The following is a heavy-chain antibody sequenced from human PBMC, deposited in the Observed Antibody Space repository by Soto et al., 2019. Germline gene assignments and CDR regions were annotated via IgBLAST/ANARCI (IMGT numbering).Heavy chain of an antibody. Sequence: GGSLRLSCAASGFTFSSYGMHWVRQAPGKGLEWVAVRSFDGNHKYYVDSVKGRFTISRDNSKNTLYLQMNSLRVEDTAVYYFAKDREAWYYDSSRLDFWGQGSLVTVSS. V-gene: IGHV3-30*18. CDR1: GFTFSSYG. CDR3: AKDREAWYYDSSRLDF. CDR2: RSFDGNHK. D-gene: IGHD3-22*01. J-gene: IGHJ4*02.